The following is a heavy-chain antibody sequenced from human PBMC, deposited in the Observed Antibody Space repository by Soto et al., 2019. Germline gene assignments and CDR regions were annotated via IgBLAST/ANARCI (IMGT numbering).Heavy chain of an antibody. CDR3: AKAYCGGDCYPLDAFDI. CDR1: GFTFSSYA. D-gene: IGHD2-21*02. J-gene: IGHJ3*02. V-gene: IGHV3-23*01. Sequence: GGSLRLSCAASGFTFSSYAMSWVRQAPGKGLEWVSAISGSGGSTYYADSVKVRFTISRDNSKNTLYLQMNSLRAEDTAVYYCAKAYCGGDCYPLDAFDIWGQGTMVTVSS. CDR2: ISGSGGST.